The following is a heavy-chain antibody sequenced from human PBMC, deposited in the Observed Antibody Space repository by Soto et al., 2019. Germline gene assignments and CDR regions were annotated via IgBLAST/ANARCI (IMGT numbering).Heavy chain of an antibody. CDR2: IIPIFGTA. D-gene: IGHD3-3*01. V-gene: IGHV1-69*01. CDR1: GGTFSSYA. CDR3: TRGRFLEWLSSAYYFDY. Sequence: QVQLVQSGAEVKKPGSSVKVSCKASGGTFSSYAISWVRQAPGQGLEWMGGIIPIFGTANYAQKFQGRVTITADESTSTAYMELSSLRYEDTAVYYCTRGRFLEWLSSAYYFDYWGQGTLVTVSS. J-gene: IGHJ4*02.